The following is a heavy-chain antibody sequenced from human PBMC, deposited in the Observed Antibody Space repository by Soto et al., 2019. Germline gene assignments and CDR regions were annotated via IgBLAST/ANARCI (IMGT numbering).Heavy chain of an antibody. D-gene: IGHD6-13*01. CDR2: IYYSGST. V-gene: IGHV4-39*01. CDR3: ASSYSSSWPDYYYYYGMDV. CDR1: GGSISSSSYY. J-gene: IGHJ6*02. Sequence: ETLSLTCTVSGGSISSSSYYWGWIRQPPGKGLEWIGSIYYSGSTYYNPSLKSRVTISVDTSKNQFSLKLSSVTAADTAVYYCASSYSSSWPDYYYYYGMDVWGQGTTVTVSS.